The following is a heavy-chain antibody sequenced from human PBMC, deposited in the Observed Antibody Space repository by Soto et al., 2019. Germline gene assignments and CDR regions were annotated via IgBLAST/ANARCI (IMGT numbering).Heavy chain of an antibody. CDR2: ISSSGSTI. D-gene: IGHD5-18*01. CDR3: ARGGRHSYGPFDY. J-gene: IGHJ4*02. CDR1: GFTFSSYE. Sequence: GGPLRLSCAASGFTFSSYEMNWVRQAPGKGLEWVSYISSSGSTIYYADSVKGRFTISRDNAKNSLYLQMNSLRAEDTAVYYCARGGRHSYGPFDYWGQGTLVTVSS. V-gene: IGHV3-48*03.